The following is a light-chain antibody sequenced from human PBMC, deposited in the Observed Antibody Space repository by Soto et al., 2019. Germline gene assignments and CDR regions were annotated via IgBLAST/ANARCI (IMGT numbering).Light chain of an antibody. CDR1: QSVGTN. CDR2: SAS. J-gene: IGKJ2*01. V-gene: IGKV3-15*01. Sequence: IVMTQSPATLSVSPGESATLSCRASQSVGTNLAWYQQTPGQAPRVLIHSASTRATGIPARFSGSGSDTEXTLTISGLQSEDFAIYYCQQYNNWPPYSFGQGTKLENK. CDR3: QQYNNWPPYS.